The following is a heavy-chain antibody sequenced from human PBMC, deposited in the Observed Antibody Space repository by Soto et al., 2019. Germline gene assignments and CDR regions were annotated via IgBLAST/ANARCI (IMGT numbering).Heavy chain of an antibody. V-gene: IGHV3-21*01. CDR2: ISSSSSYI. CDR1: GFTVSSNY. Sequence: EVQLVESGGGLIQPGGSLRLSCAASGFTVSSNYMSWVRQAPGKGLEWVSSISSSSSYIYYVDSVKGRFTISRDNAKNSLYLQMNSLRAEDTAVYYCARDEAWYFDLWGRGTLVTVSS. J-gene: IGHJ2*01. CDR3: ARDEAWYFDL.